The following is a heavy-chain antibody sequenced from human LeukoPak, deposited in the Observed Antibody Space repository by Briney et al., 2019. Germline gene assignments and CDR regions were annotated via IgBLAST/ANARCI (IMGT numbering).Heavy chain of an antibody. CDR3: ARGSKMLGYNWFDP. CDR2: INHSGST. CDR1: GGSFSGYY. J-gene: IGHJ5*02. V-gene: IGHV4-34*01. Sequence: SETLSLXCAVYGGSFSGYYWNWIRQPPGKGLEWIGEINHSGSTNYIPSLKSRVTISVDTSKNQFSLKLSSVTAADTAAYYCARGSKMLGYNWFDPWGQGTLVTVSS. D-gene: IGHD1-26*01.